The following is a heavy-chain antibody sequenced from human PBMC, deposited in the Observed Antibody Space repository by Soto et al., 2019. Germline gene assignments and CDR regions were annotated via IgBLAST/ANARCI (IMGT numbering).Heavy chain of an antibody. CDR3: ARGDAVLLWFGELLPSGAYYMDV. CDR2: IYYSGST. V-gene: IGHV4-61*08. CDR1: GGSISSGGYY. J-gene: IGHJ6*03. D-gene: IGHD3-10*01. Sequence: SETLSLTCTVSGGSISSGGYYWSWIRQHPGKGLEWIGYIYYSGSTNYNPSLKSRVTISVDTSKNQFSLKLSSVTAADTAVYYCARGDAVLLWFGELLPSGAYYMDVWGKGTTVTVSS.